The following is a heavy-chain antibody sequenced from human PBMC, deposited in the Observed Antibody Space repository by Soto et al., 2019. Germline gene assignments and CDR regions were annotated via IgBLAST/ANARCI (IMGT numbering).Heavy chain of an antibody. CDR1: GYAISSGYY. CDR3: ARDLLLTSFDH. D-gene: IGHD3-22*01. V-gene: IGHV4-38-2*02. CDR2: SYHSGST. Sequence: ETLSLTCAVSGYAISSGYYWGWIRQPPVKGLEWIGSSYHSGSTYYNPSLKSRVTISVDTSKNQFSLKLSSVTAADTAVYYCARDLLLTSFDHRGQGSLVTISS. J-gene: IGHJ5*02.